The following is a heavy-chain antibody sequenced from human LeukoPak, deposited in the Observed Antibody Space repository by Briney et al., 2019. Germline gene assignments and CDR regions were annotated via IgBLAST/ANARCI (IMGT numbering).Heavy chain of an antibody. V-gene: IGHV3-7*01. J-gene: IGHJ4*02. CDR1: GFTFSNYW. Sequence: GGSLRLSCAASGFTFSNYWMSWVRQAPGKGLEWVANIKQDGSEKYYVDSVKGRFTISRDNAKNSLYLQMNSLRAEDTAVYYCARARVPGGSCPGYWGQGTLVTVSS. D-gene: IGHD2-15*01. CDR3: ARARVPGGSCPGY. CDR2: IKQDGSEK.